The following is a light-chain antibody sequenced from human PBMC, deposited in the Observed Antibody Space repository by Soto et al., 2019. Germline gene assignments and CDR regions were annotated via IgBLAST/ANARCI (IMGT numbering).Light chain of an antibody. CDR2: GAS. CDR3: QQYGSSPFT. Sequence: ELVLTQSPGTLSLSPGARATLSCRASQSVGSTYLAWYQQKPGQAPRLLIYGASSRATGIPDRFSGSGSGTDFTITISRLEPEDFVVYYCQQYGSSPFTFGGGTKVEIK. CDR1: QSVGSTY. J-gene: IGKJ4*01. V-gene: IGKV3-20*01.